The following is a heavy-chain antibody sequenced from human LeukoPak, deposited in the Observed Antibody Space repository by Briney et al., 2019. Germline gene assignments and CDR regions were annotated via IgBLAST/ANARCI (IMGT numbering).Heavy chain of an antibody. CDR1: DESFSGYL. CDR2: INHSGST. V-gene: IGHV4-34*01. D-gene: IGHD6-19*01. CDR3: ASQPSDLIAVADPFDY. J-gene: IGHJ4*02. Sequence: SETLSPTCVVYDESFSGYLWSWIRQPPGKGLEWIGEINHSGSTNYNPSLKSRVTILVDTSKNRFSLKLNSVTAADTAVYYCASQPSDLIAVADPFDYWGQGTLVTVSS.